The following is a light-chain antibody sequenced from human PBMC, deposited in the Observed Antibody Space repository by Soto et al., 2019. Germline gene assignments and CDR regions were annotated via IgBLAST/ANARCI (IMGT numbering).Light chain of an antibody. J-gene: IGKJ5*01. CDR1: QSVSSY. Sequence: EIVLTQPPATLSLSPGERATVSCRASQSVSSYLAWYQQKPGQAPRLLIYDASNRAPGIPARFSGSGSGTDFTLTISSLEPEDFAVYYCQQRSNWPITFGQGTRLEIK. CDR3: QQRSNWPIT. CDR2: DAS. V-gene: IGKV3-11*01.